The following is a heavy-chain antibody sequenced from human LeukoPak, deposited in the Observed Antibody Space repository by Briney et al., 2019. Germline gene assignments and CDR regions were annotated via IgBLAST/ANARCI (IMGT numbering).Heavy chain of an antibody. D-gene: IGHD6-19*01. CDR1: GFTFSYYG. Sequence: GGSLRLSCAASGFTFSYYGMHWVRQAPGKGLEWVPYIHFDGNNKYYTDSVKGRFTISRDNSKNTLYLQMNSLRAEDTAVFYCAKDRRGDSGWPFDYWGQGTLVAVSS. CDR2: IHFDGNNK. V-gene: IGHV3-30*02. CDR3: AKDRRGDSGWPFDY. J-gene: IGHJ4*02.